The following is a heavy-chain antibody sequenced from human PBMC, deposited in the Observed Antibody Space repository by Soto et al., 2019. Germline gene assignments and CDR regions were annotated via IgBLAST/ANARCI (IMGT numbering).Heavy chain of an antibody. CDR1: GFTFSSYA. CDR3: AKYSPATYDFWSGGHYYYYGMDV. Sequence: GGSLRLSCAASGFTFSSYAMSWVRQAPGKGLEWVSAISGSGGSTYYADSVKGRFTISRDNSKNTLYLQMNSLRAEDTAVYYCAKYSPATYDFWSGGHYYYYGMDVWGQGTTVTVSS. J-gene: IGHJ6*02. V-gene: IGHV3-23*01. CDR2: ISGSGGST. D-gene: IGHD3-3*01.